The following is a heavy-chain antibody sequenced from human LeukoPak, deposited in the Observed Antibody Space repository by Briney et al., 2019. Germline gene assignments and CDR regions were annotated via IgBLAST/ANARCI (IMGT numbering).Heavy chain of an antibody. CDR2: ISYSAIT. Sequence: SETLSLTCAVSGASISSGGYSWSWIRQPPGKGLEWIGYISYSAITNYNPALKSRVTISIDTSKNQFSLKLSSVTAADTAVYYCARGVNWIDPWGQGTLVTVSS. CDR3: ARGVNWIDP. J-gene: IGHJ5*02. V-gene: IGHV4-61*08. CDR1: GASISSGGYS. D-gene: IGHD6-13*01.